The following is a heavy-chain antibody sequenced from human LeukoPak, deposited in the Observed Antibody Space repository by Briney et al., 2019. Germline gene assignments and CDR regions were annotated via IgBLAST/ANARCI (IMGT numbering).Heavy chain of an antibody. Sequence: PSETLSLTCAVSGGSISTYYWSWIRQPPGKGLEWIGYIYHGGSAMYSPSLRSRVTISVDRPNNHFSLKLTSLTAADTAVYFCAITTRDDFGEYFFDYWGQGTLVTVSS. D-gene: IGHD4-17*01. CDR1: GGSISTYY. CDR3: AITTRDDFGEYFFDY. J-gene: IGHJ4*02. CDR2: IYHGGSA. V-gene: IGHV4-59*01.